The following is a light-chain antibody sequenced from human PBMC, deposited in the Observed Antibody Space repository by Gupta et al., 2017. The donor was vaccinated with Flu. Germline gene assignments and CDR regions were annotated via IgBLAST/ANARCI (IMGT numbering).Light chain of an antibody. J-gene: IGKJ1*01. V-gene: IGKV4-1*01. CDR2: WAS. CDR3: QQYSTTPWT. CDR1: QSVLYISNKINY. Sequence: IVMTQSPDSLAVSLGERATSNCKSSQSVLYISNKINYLGWYQPKPGQPPKLLIHWASIRESGVPDRFSGSGSGTDFTLTISSLQAEDVAVYYCQQYSTTPWTFGQGTKVEIK.